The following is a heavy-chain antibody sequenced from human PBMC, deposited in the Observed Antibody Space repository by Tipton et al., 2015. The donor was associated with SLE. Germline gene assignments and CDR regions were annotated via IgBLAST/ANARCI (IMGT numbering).Heavy chain of an antibody. V-gene: IGHV4-34*01. Sequence: GLVKPSETLSLTCAVYGGSFSEYYWSWIRQSPGKGLEWIGEISHSGSTKYNPSLKSRVTISIDRSKNLFSLKLSSVTAADTALYYCASQNWSFYFWGQGALVTVSS. J-gene: IGHJ4*02. D-gene: IGHD1-1*01. CDR3: ASQNWSFYF. CDR1: GGSFSEYY. CDR2: ISHSGST.